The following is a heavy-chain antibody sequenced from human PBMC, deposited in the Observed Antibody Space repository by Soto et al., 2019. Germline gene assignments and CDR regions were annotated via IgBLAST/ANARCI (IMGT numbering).Heavy chain of an antibody. CDR3: ARVRRAWHNASDI. CDR1: GYTFTGYY. J-gene: IGHJ3*02. D-gene: IGHD2-21*01. V-gene: IGHV1-2*04. Sequence: ASVKVSCKASGYTFTGYYMHWVRQAPGQGLEWMGWINPNSGGTNYAQKFQDWVTMTRDTSISTAYMELSRLRSDDTAVYYCARVRRAWHNASDICGQGTMLT. CDR2: INPNSGGT.